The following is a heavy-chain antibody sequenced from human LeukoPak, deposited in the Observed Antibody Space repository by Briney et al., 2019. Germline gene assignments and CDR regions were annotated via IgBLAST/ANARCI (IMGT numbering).Heavy chain of an antibody. CDR3: ARSGDGNWFDP. CDR1: GYIFMNLG. J-gene: IGHJ5*02. V-gene: IGHV1-18*01. CDR2: ISAYNGDT. Sequence: GASVKVSCTASGYIFMNLGMVWVRQAPGQGLEWLGWISAYNGDTNYAQKFRGRVTMTTDTSTSTAYMEVRSLTSDDTAIYYCARSGDGNWFDPWGQGTLVIVSS.